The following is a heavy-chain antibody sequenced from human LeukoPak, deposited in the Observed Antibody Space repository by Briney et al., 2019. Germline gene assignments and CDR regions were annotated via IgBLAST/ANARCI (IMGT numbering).Heavy chain of an antibody. CDR3: ARYCSSTSCYTQGAFDI. CDR1: GYTFTSYG. J-gene: IGHJ3*02. D-gene: IGHD2-2*01. CDR2: ISAYNGNT. V-gene: IGHV1-18*01. Sequence: ASVKVSCKASGYTFTSYGISWVRQAPGQGLEWMGWISAYNGNTNYAQKLQGRVTMTTDTSTSTACMELKSLRSDDTAVYYCARYCSSTSCYTQGAFDIWGQGTMVTVSS.